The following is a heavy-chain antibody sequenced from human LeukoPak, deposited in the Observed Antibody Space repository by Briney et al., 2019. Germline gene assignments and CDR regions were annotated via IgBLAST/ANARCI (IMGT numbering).Heavy chain of an antibody. CDR3: ASGEAYSGSYSTFDY. CDR2: ISAYNGDT. D-gene: IGHD3-10*01. J-gene: IGHJ4*02. Sequence: ASVKVSCKASGYTFTSYGISWVRQAPGQGLEWMGWISAYNGDTNYAQKLQGRVTMTTDTSTSTAYMELRSLRSDDTAVYYCASGEAYSGSYSTFDYWGQGTLVTVSS. V-gene: IGHV1-18*01. CDR1: GYTFTSYG.